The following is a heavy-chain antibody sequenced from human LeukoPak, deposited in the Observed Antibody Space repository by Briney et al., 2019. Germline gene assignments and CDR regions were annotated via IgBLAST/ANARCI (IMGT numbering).Heavy chain of an antibody. J-gene: IGHJ4*02. CDR2: INSDGSST. D-gene: IGHD6-13*01. CDR3: VRGIAATGNDY. V-gene: IGHV3-74*01. CDR1: GFTFSNYW. Sequence: GGSLRLSCVASGFTFSNYWMHWVRQAPGKGLVWVSLINSDGSSTNYADSVKGRFTISRDNAKNTLYLQMNSLRAEDTAVYYCVRGIAATGNDYWGQGTLVTVSS.